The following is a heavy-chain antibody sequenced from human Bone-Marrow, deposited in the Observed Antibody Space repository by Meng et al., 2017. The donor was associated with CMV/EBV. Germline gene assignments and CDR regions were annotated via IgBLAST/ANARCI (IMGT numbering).Heavy chain of an antibody. CDR2: INSDGSST. Sequence: GESLKISCAASGFTFSSYWMHWVRQAPGKGLVWVSRINSDGSSTSYADSVKGRFTISRDNAKNTLYLQMNSLRAEDTAVYYCARVMAAHALQQYYFDYWGQGTLVTVSS. D-gene: IGHD5-18*01. J-gene: IGHJ4*02. CDR3: ARVMAAHALQQYYFDY. CDR1: GFTFSSYW. V-gene: IGHV3-74*01.